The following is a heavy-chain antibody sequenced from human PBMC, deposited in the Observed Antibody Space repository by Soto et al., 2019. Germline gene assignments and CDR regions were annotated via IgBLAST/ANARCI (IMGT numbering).Heavy chain of an antibody. Sequence: QVQLVQSGLEVKKPGASVKVSCKASGYSFTNFGFKWVRQAPGQGLEWMGWVSNYNGNRKYAEKFQGRVTMTTDTSANTAYMELGSLRSDDTALYYCASGKMVRGPRPQYYFYFGMDVWGQGTTLIVSS. J-gene: IGHJ6*02. CDR1: GYSFTNFG. CDR2: VSNYNGNR. D-gene: IGHD3-10*01. V-gene: IGHV1-18*01. CDR3: ASGKMVRGPRPQYYFYFGMDV.